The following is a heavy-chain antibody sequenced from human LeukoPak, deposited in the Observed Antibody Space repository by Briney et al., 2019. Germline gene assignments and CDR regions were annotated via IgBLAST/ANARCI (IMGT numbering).Heavy chain of an antibody. D-gene: IGHD1-26*01. V-gene: IGHV3-66*01. J-gene: IGHJ4*02. CDR1: GFTVSSNY. CDR3: ARDRTSGSYYYFDY. CDR2: IYSGGST. Sequence: GGSLRLSCGASGFTVSSNYMSWVRQAPGKGLEWVSVIYSGGSTYYADSVKGRFTISRDNSKNTLYLQMNSLRAEDTAVYYCARDRTSGSYYYFDYWGQGTLVTVSS.